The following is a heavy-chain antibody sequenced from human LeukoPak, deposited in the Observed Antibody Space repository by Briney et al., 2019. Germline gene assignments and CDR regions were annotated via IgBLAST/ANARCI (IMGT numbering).Heavy chain of an antibody. V-gene: IGHV3-23*01. CDR3: AKDPYVVSLDY. CDR1: GFTFSSYA. CDR2: ISGSGGST. D-gene: IGHD3-16*02. J-gene: IGHJ4*02. Sequence: PGGSLRLSCAASGFTFSSYAMSWVRQAPGKGLEWVSAISGSGGSTYYADSVKGRFTISRDNSKNMLYLQMNGLRADDTAVYYCAKDPYVVSLDYWGQGTLVTVSS.